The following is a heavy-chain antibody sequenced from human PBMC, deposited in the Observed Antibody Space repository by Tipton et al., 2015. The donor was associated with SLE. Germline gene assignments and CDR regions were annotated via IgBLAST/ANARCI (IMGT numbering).Heavy chain of an antibody. CDR1: GFTFSSYG. Sequence: SLRLSCAASGFTFSSYGMHWVRQAPGKGLEWVAVIWYDGSNKYYADSVKGRFTISRDNSKNTLYLQMNSLRAEDTAVYYCARRIGGWYGMDVWGQGTTVTVSS. V-gene: IGHV3-30*19. J-gene: IGHJ6*02. CDR2: IWYDGSNK. D-gene: IGHD6-19*01. CDR3: ARRIGGWYGMDV.